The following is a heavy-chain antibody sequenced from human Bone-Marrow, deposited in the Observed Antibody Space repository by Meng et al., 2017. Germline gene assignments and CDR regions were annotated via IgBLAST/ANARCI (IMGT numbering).Heavy chain of an antibody. V-gene: IGHV4-61*02. CDR3: ARGVGSLDH. CDR1: GGSISSGSYY. D-gene: IGHD5/OR15-5a*01. J-gene: IGHJ5*02. CDR2: IDSGGSI. Sequence: SCTVSGGSISSGSYYWHWIRQPAGKGVEWIGRIDSGGSIDYHPSLKSRVTISEDTSKNQFSLKLSSVTAADTAVYYCARGVGSLDHWGQGTLVTVSS.